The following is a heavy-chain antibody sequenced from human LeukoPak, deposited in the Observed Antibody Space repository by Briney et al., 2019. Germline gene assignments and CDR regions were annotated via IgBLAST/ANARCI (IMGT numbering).Heavy chain of an antibody. V-gene: IGHV3-74*01. CDR3: ARGHIVVLTAPDY. Sequence: GGSLRLSCTASGFTFSSYWMHWVRQAPGKGLVWVSRINSDGSSTSYADSVKGRFTISRDNAKNTLYLQMNSLRAEDTAVYYCARGHIVVLTAPDYWGQGTLVTVSS. J-gene: IGHJ4*02. D-gene: IGHD2-21*02. CDR1: GFTFSSYW. CDR2: INSDGSST.